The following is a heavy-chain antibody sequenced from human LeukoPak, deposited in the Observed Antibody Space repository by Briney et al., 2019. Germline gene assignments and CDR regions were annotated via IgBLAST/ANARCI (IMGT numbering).Heavy chain of an antibody. J-gene: IGHJ5*01. Sequence: GGSLRLSCAASGVTFSSHSMHWVRQAPGKGLVWVSGISNDGTSTTYADSVKGRFTISRDNAKNALYLQMHSLRAEDTAVYSCARGWFGPDSCGQGTLVTVSS. V-gene: IGHV3-74*01. CDR1: GVTFSSHS. CDR2: ISNDGTST. D-gene: IGHD3-10*01. CDR3: ARGWFGPDS.